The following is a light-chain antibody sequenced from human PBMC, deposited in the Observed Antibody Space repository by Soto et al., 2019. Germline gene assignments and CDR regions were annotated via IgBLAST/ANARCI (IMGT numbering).Light chain of an antibody. CDR2: KAS. V-gene: IGKV1-5*03. CDR1: QSVSSG. J-gene: IGKJ1*01. Sequence: DIQMTQSPSTLSASVGDRVTITCRASQSVSSGLAWYQQKPGKAPKLLIYKASNLESGVPSRFSGSGSATDFTLTISSLQPDDFATYYCQEHNTYSPTFGQGTKVEIK. CDR3: QEHNTYSPT.